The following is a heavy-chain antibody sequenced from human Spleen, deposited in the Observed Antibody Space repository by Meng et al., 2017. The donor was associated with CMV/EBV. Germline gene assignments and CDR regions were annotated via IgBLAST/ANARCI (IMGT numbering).Heavy chain of an antibody. CDR1: GFTFSSYA. V-gene: IGHV3-23*01. CDR2: ISDSGAST. Sequence: LSLTCAASGFTFSSYALTWVRQAPGKGLEGVSVISDSGASTYYADSVKGRFTISRDNSKNTLYLQMNSLRAEDTAVYYCAKHSGSYYPNFDYWGQGTLVTVSS. D-gene: IGHD1-26*01. J-gene: IGHJ4*02. CDR3: AKHSGSYYPNFDY.